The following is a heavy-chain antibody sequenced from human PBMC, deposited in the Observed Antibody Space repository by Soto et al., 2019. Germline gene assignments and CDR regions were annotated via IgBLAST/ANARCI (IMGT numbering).Heavy chain of an antibody. V-gene: IGHV4-39*02. Sequence: SETLSLTCTVSLGSVNTADYFWAWIRQPPGKGLEFIGSIHSSGGTFYSPSLKSRVSISIDKSKNHFSLRLTSVTAGDTTVYFCASVVLGATRQSASDHWGKGTLFTVSS. J-gene: IGHJ4*02. D-gene: IGHD6-13*01. CDR1: LGSVNTADYF. CDR2: IHSSGGT. CDR3: ASVVLGATRQSASDH.